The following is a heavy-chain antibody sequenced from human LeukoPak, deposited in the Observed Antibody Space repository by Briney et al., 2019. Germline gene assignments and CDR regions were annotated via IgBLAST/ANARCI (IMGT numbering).Heavy chain of an antibody. Sequence: PSETLSLTCTVSGGSISSYYWSWIRQPPGRGLEWLGSFYNAGSTTYNPSLKSRVTISVDTSKNQFSLKLSSVTAADTAVYYCARFRDGYNLDYFDYWGQGTLVTVSS. V-gene: IGHV4-59*01. CDR1: GGSISSYY. J-gene: IGHJ4*02. CDR3: ARFRDGYNLDYFDY. CDR2: FYNAGST. D-gene: IGHD5-24*01.